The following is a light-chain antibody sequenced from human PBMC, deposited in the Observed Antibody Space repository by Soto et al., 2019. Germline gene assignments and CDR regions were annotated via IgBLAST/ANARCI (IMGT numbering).Light chain of an antibody. J-gene: IGKJ4*01. CDR1: QSVAGN. CDR2: GVS. V-gene: IGKV3-15*01. CDR3: QQSNNWPPLT. Sequence: EIVMTQSPATLSVSPGETATLSCRASQSVAGNLAWYQQKPGQPPRLLIYGVSTRATGVQARFSGSGSETDFSLTISSLQIEDFALYYCQQSNNWPPLTFGGGTKVEIK.